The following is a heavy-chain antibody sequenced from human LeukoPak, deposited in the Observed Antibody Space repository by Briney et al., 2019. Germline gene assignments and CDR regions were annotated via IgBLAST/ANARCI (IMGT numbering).Heavy chain of an antibody. CDR3: ARTLGY. CDR1: GFTFSSYE. D-gene: IGHD3-10*01. J-gene: IGHJ4*02. Sequence: GGSLRLSCAASGFTFSSYEMNGVRQAPPKGLQWVSYISSSSSTIYYTDSVKGRFTISRDNAKNSLYLQMNSLRAEDTAVYYCARTLGYWGQGTPVTVSS. V-gene: IGHV3-48*03. CDR2: ISSSSSTI.